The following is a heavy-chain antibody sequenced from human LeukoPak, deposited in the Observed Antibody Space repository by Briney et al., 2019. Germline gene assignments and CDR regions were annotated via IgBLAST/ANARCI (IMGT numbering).Heavy chain of an antibody. J-gene: IGHJ3*01. V-gene: IGHV3-53*01. CDR3: TKSGPPDPY. D-gene: IGHD1-14*01. Sequence: GGSLRLSCRGSGFKFGDYAMSWVRQAPGKGLEWVSFIYSGDNPYYADSVKGRFTISRDNSKNTLYLQMNSLRAKDTAMYYCTKSGPPDPYWGQGTMVTVSS. CDR2: IYSGDNP. CDR1: GFKFGDYA.